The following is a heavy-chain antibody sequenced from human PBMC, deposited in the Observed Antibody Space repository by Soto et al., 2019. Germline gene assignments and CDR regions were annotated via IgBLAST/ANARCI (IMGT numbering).Heavy chain of an antibody. Sequence: QVQLQQWGAGLLKPSETLSLTCAVYGGSFSGYYWSWIRQPPGKGLEWSGEINHSGSTNYNPSLKSRVTISVDTSKIQFSLKLSSVTAADTAVYYCARRYYYGSGSYSSEGNPADYWGQGTLVTVSS. CDR1: GGSFSGYY. CDR2: INHSGST. D-gene: IGHD3-10*01. CDR3: ARRYYYGSGSYSSEGNPADY. J-gene: IGHJ4*02. V-gene: IGHV4-34*01.